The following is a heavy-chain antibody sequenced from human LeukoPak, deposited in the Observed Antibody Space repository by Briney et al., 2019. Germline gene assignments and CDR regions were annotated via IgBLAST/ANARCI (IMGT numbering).Heavy chain of an antibody. Sequence: PGGSLRLSCAASGFTFTNYAMTWVRQAPGKGLEWVSGISGSGGTTHYADSVKGRFTISRDNSKNTLYLQMNSLRAEDTAVYYCAEVREYSNIYYYFDYWGQGTLVTVSS. CDR1: GFTFTNYA. D-gene: IGHD6-13*01. J-gene: IGHJ4*02. CDR2: ISGSGGTT. V-gene: IGHV3-23*01. CDR3: AEVREYSNIYYYFDY.